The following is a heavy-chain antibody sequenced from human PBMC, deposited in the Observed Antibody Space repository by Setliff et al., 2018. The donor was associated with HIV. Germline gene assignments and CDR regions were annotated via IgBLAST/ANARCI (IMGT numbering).Heavy chain of an antibody. CDR1: GGSVSTGNYY. Sequence: LSLTCTVSGGSVSTGNYYWNWIRLPPGKGLEWIGYIFYSGSTNYNPSLKSRVTMSVDTSKNQFSLKLSSVTAADTAVYYCARDGFWSGYIDYWGQGTLVTVSS. J-gene: IGHJ4*02. CDR2: IFYSGST. CDR3: ARDGFWSGYIDY. D-gene: IGHD3-3*01. V-gene: IGHV4-61*01.